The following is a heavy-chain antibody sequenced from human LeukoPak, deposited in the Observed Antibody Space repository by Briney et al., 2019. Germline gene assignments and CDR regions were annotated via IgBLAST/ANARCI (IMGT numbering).Heavy chain of an antibody. Sequence: GASVKVSCKASGYTFTSYYMHWVRQAPGQGLEWMGIINPSGGSTSYAQKFQGRVTMTRDTSTSTVYMELSSLRSEDTAVYYCATLTRPGEAFDIWGQGTMVTVSS. V-gene: IGHV1-46*01. J-gene: IGHJ3*02. CDR3: ATLTRPGEAFDI. CDR2: INPSGGST. D-gene: IGHD3-10*01. CDR1: GYTFTSYY.